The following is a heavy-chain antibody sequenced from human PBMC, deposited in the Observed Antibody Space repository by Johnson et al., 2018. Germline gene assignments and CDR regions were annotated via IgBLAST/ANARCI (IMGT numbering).Heavy chain of an antibody. CDR3: ASDASCVVDCYAYYYYYGMDV. CDR1: GFTFSSYS. J-gene: IGHJ6*02. V-gene: IGHV3-21*01. Sequence: EVQLVESGGGLVKPGGSLRLSCAASGFTFSSYSMSWVRQAPGKGLEWVSSISSSSSYIYYADSVKGRFTISRQNAKNSRYLQMNSLRAEDTAVYYCASDASCVVDCYAYYYYYGMDVWGQGTTVTVSS. CDR2: ISSSSSYI. D-gene: IGHD2-21*02.